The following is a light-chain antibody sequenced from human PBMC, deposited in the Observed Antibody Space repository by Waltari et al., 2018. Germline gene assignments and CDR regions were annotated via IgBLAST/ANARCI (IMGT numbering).Light chain of an antibody. Sequence: QSALTQPPSASGSLGQSVPISCTGTTSDVGAYDYVSWYQQHPGKAPKLIIHDVSERPSGVPDRFSGSKSGNTASLTVSGLQAEDEADYYCSSYAGNNNLVFGGGTELTVL. V-gene: IGLV2-8*01. CDR2: DVS. J-gene: IGLJ2*01. CDR3: SSYAGNNNLV. CDR1: TSDVGAYDY.